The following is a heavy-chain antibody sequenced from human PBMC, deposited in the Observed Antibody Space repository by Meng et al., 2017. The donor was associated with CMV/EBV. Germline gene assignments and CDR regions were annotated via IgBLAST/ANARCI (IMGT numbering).Heavy chain of an antibody. Sequence: SVKVSCKASGGTFSSYAISWVRQAPGQGLEWMGGIIPILGIANYAQKFQGRVTITADKSTSTAYMELSSLRSEDTAVYYCARDLLAYYPSSGHAVWGQGTLVTVSS. CDR1: GGTFSSYA. CDR3: ARDLLAYYPSSGHAV. D-gene: IGHD3-22*01. J-gene: IGHJ4*02. CDR2: IIPILGIA. V-gene: IGHV1-69*10.